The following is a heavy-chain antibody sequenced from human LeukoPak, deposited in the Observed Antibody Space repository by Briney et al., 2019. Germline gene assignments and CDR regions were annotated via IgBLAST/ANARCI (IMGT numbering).Heavy chain of an antibody. Sequence: GGSLRLSCAASGFTFSSYAMSWVRQAPGTGLEWVSAISGSGGSTYYADSVTGRFTISRDNSKNTLYLQMNSLRDEDTAVYYCAKDPSYSSSWTPPGYWGQGTLVTVSS. CDR3: AKDPSYSSSWTPPGY. D-gene: IGHD6-13*01. CDR2: ISGSGGST. J-gene: IGHJ4*02. V-gene: IGHV3-23*01. CDR1: GFTFSSYA.